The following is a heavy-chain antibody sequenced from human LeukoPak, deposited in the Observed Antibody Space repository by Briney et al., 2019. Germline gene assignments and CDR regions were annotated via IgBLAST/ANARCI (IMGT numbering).Heavy chain of an antibody. J-gene: IGHJ1*01. Sequence: ASVTVSCKTSGYRFTAYPLHWVRQAPGQGLEWLGWMNPHSGETNNAQKFQGRVTMTRDTSISVAYMELSSLRSDDMAVYFCARGMDAEAFQNWGQGTLVIVSS. CDR1: GYRFTAYP. V-gene: IGHV1-2*02. D-gene: IGHD2-2*03. CDR2: MNPHSGET. CDR3: ARGMDAEAFQN.